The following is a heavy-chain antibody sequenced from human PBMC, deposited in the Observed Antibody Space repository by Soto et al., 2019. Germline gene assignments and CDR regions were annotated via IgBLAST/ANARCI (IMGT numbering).Heavy chain of an antibody. CDR2: INPNNGST. CDR3: ARVRAASPNDAFDI. Sequence: ASVKVSCKTSGYTFTSYYMHWVRQAPGQGLEWMGIINPNNGSTGYAQKFQGRVTMTTDTSTSTAYMELRSLRSDDTAVYYCARVRAASPNDAFDIWGQGTMVTVSS. CDR1: GYTFTSYY. D-gene: IGHD6-13*01. J-gene: IGHJ3*02. V-gene: IGHV1-46*01.